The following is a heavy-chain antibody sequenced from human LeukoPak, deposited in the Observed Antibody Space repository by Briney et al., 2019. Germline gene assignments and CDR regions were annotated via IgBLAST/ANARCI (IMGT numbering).Heavy chain of an antibody. CDR2: ISYDGSDK. J-gene: IGHJ4*02. V-gene: IGHV3-30*01. Sequence: PGGSLRLSCAASGFTFSSYAMSWVRQTPGKGLEWVAVISYDGSDKYYADSVKGRFTISRDNSKHTLYLQMNSLGAEDTAVYYCANPTSSSWYYFDYWGQGTLVTVSS. D-gene: IGHD6-13*01. CDR3: ANPTSSSWYYFDY. CDR1: GFTFSSYA.